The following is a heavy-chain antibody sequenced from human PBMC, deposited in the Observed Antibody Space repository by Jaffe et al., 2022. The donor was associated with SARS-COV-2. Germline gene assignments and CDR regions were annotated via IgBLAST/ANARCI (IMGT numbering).Heavy chain of an antibody. J-gene: IGHJ4*02. Sequence: QLQLQESGPGLMKPSETLSLTCTVSGGSISTTSYYWGWIRQPPGKGLEWIGSVHSGGNTYYTPSLKSRVTISVDTSKNQFSLKLISVTAADTAVYYCARHSGPSGYRIDYWGQGNLVTVSS. CDR3: ARHSGPSGYRIDY. CDR1: GGSISTTSYY. D-gene: IGHD3-22*01. CDR2: VHSGGNT. V-gene: IGHV4-39*01.